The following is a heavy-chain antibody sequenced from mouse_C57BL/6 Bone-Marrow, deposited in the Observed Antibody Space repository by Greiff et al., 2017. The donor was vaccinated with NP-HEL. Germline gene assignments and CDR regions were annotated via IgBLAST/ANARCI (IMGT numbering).Heavy chain of an antibody. CDR1: GYTFTSYW. D-gene: IGHD2-4*01. Sequence: VQLQQPGAELVMPGASVKLSCKASGYTFTSYWMHWVKQRPGQGLEWIGEIDPSDSYTNYNQKFKGKSTLTVDKSSSTAYMQLSSLTSEDSAVYYCARGRLRRGDFFDYWGQGTTLTVSS. V-gene: IGHV1-69*01. CDR2: IDPSDSYT. CDR3: ARGRLRRGDFFDY. J-gene: IGHJ2*01.